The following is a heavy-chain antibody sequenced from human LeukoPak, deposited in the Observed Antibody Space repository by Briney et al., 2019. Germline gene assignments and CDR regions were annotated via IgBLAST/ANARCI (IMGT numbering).Heavy chain of an antibody. J-gene: IGHJ5*02. V-gene: IGHV1-2*02. CDR1: GYTFTGYY. Sequence: ASVKVSCKASGYTFTGYYMHWVRQAPGQGLEWMGWINPNSGGTNYVQKFQGRVTMTRDTSISTAYMELSRLRSDDTAVYYCARYYVWGSYRFVDWFDPWGQGTLVTVSS. CDR2: INPNSGGT. CDR3: ARYYVWGSYRFVDWFDP. D-gene: IGHD3-16*02.